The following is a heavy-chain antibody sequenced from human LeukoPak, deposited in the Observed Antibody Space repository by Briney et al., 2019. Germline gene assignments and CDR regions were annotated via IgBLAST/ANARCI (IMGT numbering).Heavy chain of an antibody. Sequence: GGSLRLSCAASGFTFSSYSMNWVRQAPGKGLEWVSSISSSSSYIYYADSVKGRFTISRDNAKNSLYLQMNSLRAEDTAVYYCASSGSYPTKWGSVDYWGQGTLVTVSS. CDR2: ISSSSSYI. CDR1: GFTFSSYS. CDR3: ASSGSYPTKWGSVDY. V-gene: IGHV3-21*01. J-gene: IGHJ4*02. D-gene: IGHD1-26*01.